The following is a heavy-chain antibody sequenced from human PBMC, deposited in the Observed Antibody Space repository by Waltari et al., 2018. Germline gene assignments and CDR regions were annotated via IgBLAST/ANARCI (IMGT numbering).Heavy chain of an antibody. J-gene: IGHJ4*02. CDR1: GGTFSTYA. V-gene: IGHV1-69*12. CDR2: IIPIFGTP. D-gene: IGHD2-15*01. CDR3: ARDKEVGSASGDINFFDY. Sequence: QVQLVQSGAEVKKPGSSVKVSCKASGGTFSTYALSWVRQAPGQGLEWMGGIIPIFGTPNYAPKFQGRLIISADESTSTAYMELSSLRSQDTAVYYCARDKEVGSASGDINFFDYWGQGTLVAVSS.